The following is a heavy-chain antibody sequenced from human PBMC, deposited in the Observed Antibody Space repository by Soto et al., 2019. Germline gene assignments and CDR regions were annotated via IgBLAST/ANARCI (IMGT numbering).Heavy chain of an antibody. CDR1: GGSISSGDYY. D-gene: IGHD3-10*01. Sequence: QVQLQESGPGLVKPSQTLSLTCTVSGGSISSGDYYWSWIRQPPGKGLEWIGYIYYSGSTYYNPSLTSRVTISXXTXKXPFSLKLSSVTAADTAVYYCARDTYGSGSSDDAFDIWGQGTMVTVSS. J-gene: IGHJ3*02. V-gene: IGHV4-30-4*01. CDR3: ARDTYGSGSSDDAFDI. CDR2: IYYSGST.